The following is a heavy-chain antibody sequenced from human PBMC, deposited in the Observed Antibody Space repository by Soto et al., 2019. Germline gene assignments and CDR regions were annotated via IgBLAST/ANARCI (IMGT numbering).Heavy chain of an antibody. Sequence: PSETLSLTCTVSGGSISSYYWSWIRQPPGKGLEWIGYISYDGSTTYNPSLKSRVTISVDTSKNQFSLKLTSVTAADTAVYYCARVYESNWLDPWGQGTLVTVSS. CDR1: GGSISSYY. CDR2: ISYDGST. D-gene: IGHD3-22*01. J-gene: IGHJ5*02. V-gene: IGHV4-59*01. CDR3: ARVYESNWLDP.